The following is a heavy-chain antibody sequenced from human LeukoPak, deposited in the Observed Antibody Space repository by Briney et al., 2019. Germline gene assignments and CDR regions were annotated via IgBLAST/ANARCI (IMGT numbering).Heavy chain of an antibody. J-gene: IGHJ4*02. CDR1: RFTFSSYW. V-gene: IGHV3-7*04. Sequence: GGSLRLSCAASRFTFSSYWMSWVRRAPGKGLEWVANIRQDGSETYFVDSVKGRFTISRDNVNNSLYMQMNSLRAEDTAVYYCARGRYCSGGICYFDYWGQGTLVTVSS. D-gene: IGHD2-15*01. CDR3: ARGRYCSGGICYFDY. CDR2: IRQDGSET.